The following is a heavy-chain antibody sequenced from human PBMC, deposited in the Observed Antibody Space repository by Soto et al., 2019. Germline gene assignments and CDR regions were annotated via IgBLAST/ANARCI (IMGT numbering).Heavy chain of an antibody. J-gene: IGHJ4*02. CDR3: VGASGYPI. CDR1: GGTFSSYA. CDR2: ISAYNGNT. D-gene: IGHD3-22*01. Sequence: EASMKVSCKASGGTFSSYAISWVRQAPGQGLEWMGWISAYNGNTNYAQKLQGRVTMTTDTSTSTAYMELRSLRSDDTAVYYCVGASGYPIWGQGTLVT. V-gene: IGHV1-18*01.